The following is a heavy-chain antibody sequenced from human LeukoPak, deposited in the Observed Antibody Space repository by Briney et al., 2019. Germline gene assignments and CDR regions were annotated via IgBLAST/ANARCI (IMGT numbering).Heavy chain of an antibody. D-gene: IGHD6-13*01. V-gene: IGHV3-9*03. CDR2: ISWNSDNI. Sequence: PGGSLRLSCAASGFTFDDYAMHWVRQAPGKGLEWVSGISWNSDNIGYADSVKGRFTISRDNDKNSLYLQMNNLRPEDMAIYYCAKDRYSSTWNYIDYWGQGALVTVSS. J-gene: IGHJ4*02. CDR1: GFTFDDYA. CDR3: AKDRYSSTWNYIDY.